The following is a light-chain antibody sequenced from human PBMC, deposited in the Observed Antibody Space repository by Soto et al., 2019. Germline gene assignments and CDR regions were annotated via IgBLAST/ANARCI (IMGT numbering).Light chain of an antibody. Sequence: SGMTQYTATLSLSHGESATLSCRASQSVSSYLAWYQQKPGQAPRLLIYDASSRATGIPDRFSGSGSGTDFTLTISRLEPEDFAVYYCQQYGSSGTFGQGTKVDI. CDR3: QQYGSSGT. CDR1: QSVSSY. V-gene: IGKV3-20*01. CDR2: DAS. J-gene: IGKJ1*01.